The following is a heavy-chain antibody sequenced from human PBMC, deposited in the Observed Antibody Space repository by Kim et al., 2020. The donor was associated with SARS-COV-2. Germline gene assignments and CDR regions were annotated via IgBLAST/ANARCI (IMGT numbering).Heavy chain of an antibody. D-gene: IGHD6-19*01. V-gene: IGHV1-2*02. J-gene: IGHJ4*02. CDR3: AREVSGWYHYFDY. Sequence: ARKFKGRVTMTRDTSISKAYMELSRLRADDTAVYYCAREVSGWYHYFDYWGQGTLVTVSS.